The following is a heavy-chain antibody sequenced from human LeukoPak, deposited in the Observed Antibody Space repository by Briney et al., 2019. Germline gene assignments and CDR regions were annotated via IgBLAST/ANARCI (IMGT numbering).Heavy chain of an antibody. V-gene: IGHV3-23*01. D-gene: IGHD3-22*01. J-gene: IGHJ4*02. CDR3: AKRGVVIRVILVGFHKEAYYFDS. Sequence: GGSLRLSCAVSGITLSNYGMSWVRQAPGKGLEWVAGISGSGDRTNYADSVKGRFTVSRDNPKNTLYLQMNNLRPEDTAVYFCAKRGVVIRVILVGFHKEAYYFDSWGQGALVTVSS. CDR2: ISGSGDRT. CDR1: GITLSNYG.